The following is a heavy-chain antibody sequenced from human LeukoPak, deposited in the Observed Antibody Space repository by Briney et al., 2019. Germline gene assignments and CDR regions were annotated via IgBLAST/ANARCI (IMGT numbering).Heavy chain of an antibody. CDR2: ISYDGSNK. D-gene: IGHD5-12*01. Sequence: GGSLRLSRAASGFTFSSYAMHWVRQAPGKGLEWVAVISYDGSNKYYADSVKGRFTISRDNSKNTLYLQMNSLRAEDTAVYYCARGFVDIVVTSEHVNWFDPWGQGTLVTVSS. CDR3: ARGFVDIVVTSEHVNWFDP. CDR1: GFTFSSYA. J-gene: IGHJ5*02. V-gene: IGHV3-30-3*01.